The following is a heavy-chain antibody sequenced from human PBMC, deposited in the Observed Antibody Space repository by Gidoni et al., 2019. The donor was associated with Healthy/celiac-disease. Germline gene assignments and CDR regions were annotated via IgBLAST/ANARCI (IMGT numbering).Heavy chain of an antibody. J-gene: IGHJ4*02. D-gene: IGHD2-15*01. V-gene: IGHV3-30*18. CDR3: AKDLSGSGATFDY. CDR2: ISYDGSNK. CDR1: GFTFSSYG. Sequence: VQLVESGGGVVTPGSSLSLSCAASGFTFSSYGMHWVRQAPGKGLEWVAVISYDGSNKYYADSVKGRFTISRDNSKNTLYLQMNSLRAEDTAVYYCAKDLSGSGATFDYWGQGTLVTVSS.